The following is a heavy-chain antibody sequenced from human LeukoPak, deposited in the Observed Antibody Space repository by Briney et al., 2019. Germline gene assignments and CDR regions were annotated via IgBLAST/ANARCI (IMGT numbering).Heavy chain of an antibody. V-gene: IGHV3-21*01. CDR1: GFTFSIYS. CDR2: ISSSSSYI. J-gene: IGHJ4*02. CDR3: ARDGETYGWNYGFDH. Sequence: PGGSLRLSCAASGFTFSIYSMNWVRQAPGKGLECVSFISSSSSYIYYADSVKGGFTVSRDNAKSSLYLQMNSLRAEDTAVYYCARDGETYGWNYGFDHWGQGTLVTVSS. D-gene: IGHD1-7*01.